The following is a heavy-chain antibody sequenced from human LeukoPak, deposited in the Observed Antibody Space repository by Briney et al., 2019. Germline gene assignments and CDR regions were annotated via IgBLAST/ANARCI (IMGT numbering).Heavy chain of an antibody. J-gene: IGHJ3*01. V-gene: IGHV1-2*02. Sequence: ASVKVSCKASGYTFTGYYFHWGRQAPGHGLEWMGWINPNSGGTNYAQNFQGRVTMTRDTSISTAYMELSRLRSDDTAVYYCAGYSGSYLVLGTFDVWGQGTMVTVSS. CDR1: GYTFTGYY. D-gene: IGHD1-26*01. CDR2: INPNSGGT. CDR3: AGYSGSYLVLGTFDV.